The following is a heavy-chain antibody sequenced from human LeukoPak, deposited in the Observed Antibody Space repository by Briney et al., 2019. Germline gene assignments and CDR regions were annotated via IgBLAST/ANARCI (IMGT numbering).Heavy chain of an antibody. CDR2: ISGSGGST. J-gene: IGHJ6*02. CDR1: GFTFSSYG. Sequence: PGGSLRLSCAASGFTFSSYGMSWVRQAPGKGLEWVSAISGSGGSTYYADSVKGRFTISRDNSKNTLYLQMNSLRAEDTAVYYCAKAAAVDGAPDYYYYGMGVWGQGTTVTVSS. V-gene: IGHV3-23*01. D-gene: IGHD6-25*01. CDR3: AKAAAVDGAPDYYYYGMGV.